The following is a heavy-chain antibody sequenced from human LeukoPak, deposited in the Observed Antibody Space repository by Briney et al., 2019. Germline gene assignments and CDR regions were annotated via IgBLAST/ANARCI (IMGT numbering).Heavy chain of an antibody. J-gene: IGHJ6*03. CDR2: IYHSGST. V-gene: IGHV4-30-2*01. CDR3: ASSPQVGVMELYYMDV. D-gene: IGHD3-16*01. Sequence: LTCTVSGGSISSGGYYWSWIRQPPGKGGEWIVYIYHSGSTYYNPSLKSRVTISVDRSKNQFSLKLSSVTAADTAVYYCASSPQVGVMELYYMDVWGKGTTVTVSS. CDR1: GGSISSGGYY.